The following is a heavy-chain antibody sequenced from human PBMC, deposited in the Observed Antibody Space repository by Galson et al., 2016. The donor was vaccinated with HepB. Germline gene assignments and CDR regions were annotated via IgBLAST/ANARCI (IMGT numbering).Heavy chain of an antibody. J-gene: IGHJ6*02. D-gene: IGHD3-16*01. CDR2: INQDGSEN. V-gene: IGHV3-7*03. CDR3: ARVGPPPEGYPSHWGGMDV. Sequence: SLRLSCAASGFTSSSYWMSWVRQPPGKGLEWVAMINQDGSENYYVDSVKGRFTISRDNAKNLLFLQMSSLRAEDTAIYYCARVGPPPEGYPSHWGGMDVWGQGTTVTVSS. CDR1: GFTSSSYW.